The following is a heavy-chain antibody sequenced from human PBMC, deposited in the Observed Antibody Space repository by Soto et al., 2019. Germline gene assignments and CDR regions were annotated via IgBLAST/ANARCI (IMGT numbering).Heavy chain of an antibody. V-gene: IGHV3-48*01. J-gene: IGHJ3*02. CDR1: GFTFSSYS. Sequence: GGFLRLSCTASGFTFSSYSMNWVRQAPGKGLEWVSYIGTPSSIMSYADSVKGRFTISRDNGKNSLYLQMNSLRAEDTAVYYCARDDRFAFDIWGQGTMVTVSS. CDR3: ARDDRFAFDI. D-gene: IGHD3-22*01. CDR2: IGTPSSIM.